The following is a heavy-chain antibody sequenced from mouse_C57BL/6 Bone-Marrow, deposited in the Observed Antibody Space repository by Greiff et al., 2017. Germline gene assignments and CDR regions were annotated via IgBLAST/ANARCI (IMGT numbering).Heavy chain of an antibody. CDR3: ARDAPYDYPWYFDV. Sequence: EVKLMESGGGLVQSGRSLRLSCATSGFTFSDFYMEWVRQAPGKGLEWIAASRNKANDYTTEYSASVKGRFIVSRDTSQSILYLQMNALRAEDTAIYYCARDAPYDYPWYFDVWGTGTTVTVSS. J-gene: IGHJ1*03. CDR2: SRNKANDYTT. D-gene: IGHD2-4*01. V-gene: IGHV7-1*01. CDR1: GFTFSDFY.